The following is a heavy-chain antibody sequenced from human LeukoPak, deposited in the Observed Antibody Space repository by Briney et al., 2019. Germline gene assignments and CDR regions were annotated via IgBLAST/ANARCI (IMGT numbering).Heavy chain of an antibody. CDR2: FDPEDGET. CDR3: ATVFTMVRDIPDC. V-gene: IGHV1-24*01. Sequence: ASVKVSCTVSGYTLTELSMHWVRQAPGKGLEWMGGFDPEDGETIYAQKFQGRVTMTEDTSTDTAYMELSSLRSEDTAVYYCATVFTMVRDIPDCWGQGTLVTVSS. CDR1: GYTLTELS. D-gene: IGHD3-10*01. J-gene: IGHJ4*02.